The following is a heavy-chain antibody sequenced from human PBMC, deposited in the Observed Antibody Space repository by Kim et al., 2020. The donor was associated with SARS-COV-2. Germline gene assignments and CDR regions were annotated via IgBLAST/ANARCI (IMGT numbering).Heavy chain of an antibody. CDR2: LYSGGFT. CDR1: GFTVNESS. Sequence: GGSLRLSCAVSGFTVNESSLSWVRQAPVKGLQWVSFLYSGGFTYSADSVKGRFTISRDTSKNTLFLHLNSLRADDTAVYFCARMSTPFFRGDPLPYYFDSWGQGTLVSVSS. D-gene: IGHD3-10*01. V-gene: IGHV3-53*01. CDR3: ARMSTPFFRGDPLPYYFDS. J-gene: IGHJ4*02.